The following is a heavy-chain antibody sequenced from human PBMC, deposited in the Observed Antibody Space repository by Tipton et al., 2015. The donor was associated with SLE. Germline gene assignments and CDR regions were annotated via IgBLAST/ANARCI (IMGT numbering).Heavy chain of an antibody. Sequence: GSLRLSCAGSGFSFSDYEMHWVRQAPGKGLEWVSYIFSSGSTIYYTGSVEGRFTISRDNAKQSLYLQMNSLRAEDTAVYYCAAGVGTTVFGYWGQGTLVTVSS. J-gene: IGHJ4*02. CDR1: GFSFSDYE. CDR3: AAGVGTTVFGY. V-gene: IGHV3-48*03. CDR2: IFSSGSTI. D-gene: IGHD1-1*01.